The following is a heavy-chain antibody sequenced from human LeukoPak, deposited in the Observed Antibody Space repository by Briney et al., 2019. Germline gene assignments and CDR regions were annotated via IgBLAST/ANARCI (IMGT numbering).Heavy chain of an antibody. CDR1: GFTFSSYE. CDR2: ISSSGSTI. D-gene: IGHD3-9*01. V-gene: IGHV3-48*03. J-gene: IGHJ6*03. CDR3: AKAPNDILTGYQGVYYYMDV. Sequence: GGSLRLSCAASGFTFSSYEMNWVRQAPGKGLEWVSYISSSGSTIYYADSVKGRFTISRHNAKNSLYLQMNSLRPEDTALYYCAKAPNDILTGYQGVYYYMDVWGKGTTVTISS.